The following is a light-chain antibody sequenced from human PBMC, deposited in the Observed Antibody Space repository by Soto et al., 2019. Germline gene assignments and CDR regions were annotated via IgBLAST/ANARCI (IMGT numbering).Light chain of an antibody. CDR1: QSISNF. CDR2: SAS. V-gene: IGKV1-39*01. J-gene: IGKJ1*01. CDR3: QQSYMNPRT. Sequence: DIQMTQSPSFLSASAGDRVTIFCRASQSISNFLHWYQQKPGKAPKLLIYSASKLESGVPPRFGGSGSGTDFTITISNLQPEDFATYYCQQSYMNPRTFGLGTRVEIK.